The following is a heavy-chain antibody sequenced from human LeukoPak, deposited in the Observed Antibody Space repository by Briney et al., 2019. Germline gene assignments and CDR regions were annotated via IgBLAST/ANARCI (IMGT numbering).Heavy chain of an antibody. CDR3: ARIVTAGLYFFDS. CDR1: GDTFSSYV. J-gene: IGHJ4*02. D-gene: IGHD5-18*01. CDR2: IIPIFGTA. V-gene: IGHV1-69*06. Sequence: SVKVSCKASGDTFSSYVISWVRQAPGQGLEWMGGIIPIFGTANYAQKFQGRVTITADKSTSTAYMELSSLRSEDTAVYYCARIVTAGLYFFDSWGQGTLVTVSS.